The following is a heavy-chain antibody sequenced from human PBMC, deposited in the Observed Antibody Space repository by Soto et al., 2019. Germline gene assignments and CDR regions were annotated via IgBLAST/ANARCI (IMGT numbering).Heavy chain of an antibody. V-gene: IGHV4-34*01. CDR2: INHSGST. CDR1: GGSFSGYY. CDR3: ARDQITGLFDY. D-gene: IGHD2-8*02. J-gene: IGHJ4*02. Sequence: QVQLQQWGAGLLKPSETLSLTCAVYGGSFSGYYWTWIRQPPGTGLEWIGEINHSGSTHYNPSLKSRVTISEDTSKNPFSLTLTSVTAADTAVYYCARDQITGLFDYWGQGTLVTVSS.